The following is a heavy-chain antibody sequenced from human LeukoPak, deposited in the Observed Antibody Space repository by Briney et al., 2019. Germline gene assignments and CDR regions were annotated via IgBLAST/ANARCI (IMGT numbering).Heavy chain of an antibody. CDR3: AKALDLPIVVVISSIDY. CDR1: GLTFSSYA. CDR2: ISGSGGST. D-gene: IGHD3-22*01. J-gene: IGHJ4*02. Sequence: GGSLRLSCAASGLTFSSYAMSWVRQAPGKGLEWVSAISGSGGSTYYADSVKGRFTISRDNSKNTLYLLMNSLRAEDTAVYYCAKALDLPIVVVISSIDYWGQGTLVTVSS. V-gene: IGHV3-23*01.